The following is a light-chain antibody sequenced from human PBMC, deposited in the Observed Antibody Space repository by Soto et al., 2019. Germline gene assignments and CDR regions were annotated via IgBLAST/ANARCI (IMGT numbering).Light chain of an antibody. Sequence: DIQMTQSPSTLSASVGDRVTITCRASQTISSWLAWYQQKPGKAPKVLIYKASTLESGVPPRFSGSGSGTEFTLTISSLQPDDFATYYCQQYISYSPYTFGQGTKVEIK. J-gene: IGKJ2*01. CDR1: QTISSW. CDR3: QQYISYSPYT. CDR2: KAS. V-gene: IGKV1-5*03.